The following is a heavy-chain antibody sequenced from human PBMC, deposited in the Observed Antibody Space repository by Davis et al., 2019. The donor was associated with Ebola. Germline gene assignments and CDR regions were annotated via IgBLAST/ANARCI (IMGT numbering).Heavy chain of an antibody. D-gene: IGHD6-13*01. Sequence: GGSLRLSCAASGFTFSSYGMHWVRQAPGKGLEWVAVIWYDGSNKYYADSVKGRFTISRDNSKNTLYLQMNSLRAEDTAVYYCARGIAAAGPYYSYGMDVWGKGTTVTVSS. CDR3: ARGIAAAGPYYSYGMDV. V-gene: IGHV3-33*01. J-gene: IGHJ6*04. CDR2: IWYDGSNK. CDR1: GFTFSSYG.